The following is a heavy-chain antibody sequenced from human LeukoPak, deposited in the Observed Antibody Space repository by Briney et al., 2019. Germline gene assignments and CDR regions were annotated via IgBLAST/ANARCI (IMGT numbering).Heavy chain of an antibody. CDR3: ARGTTRLNDAFDI. Sequence: PSETLSLTCAVYGGSFSGYYWSWIRQPPGKGLEWIGEINHSGSTNYNPSLKSRVTISVDTSKNRFSLKLSSVTAADTAVYYCARGTTRLNDAFDIWGQGTMVTVSS. D-gene: IGHD1-1*01. J-gene: IGHJ3*02. CDR2: INHSGST. CDR1: GGSFSGYY. V-gene: IGHV4-34*01.